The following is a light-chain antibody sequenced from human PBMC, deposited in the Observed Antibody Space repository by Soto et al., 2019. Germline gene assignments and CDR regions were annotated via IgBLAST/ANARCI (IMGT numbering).Light chain of an antibody. CDR1: QSISSW. CDR2: KAS. CDR3: QQYNDNWT. J-gene: IGKJ1*01. V-gene: IGKV1-5*03. Sequence: DIQMTQSPSTLSASVGDRVTITCRASQSISSWLAWYQQKPGQAPKLLIYKASTLQRGVPSRFSGSGSGTEFTLAISSLQPDDSATYYCQQYNDNWTFGQGTKVDIK.